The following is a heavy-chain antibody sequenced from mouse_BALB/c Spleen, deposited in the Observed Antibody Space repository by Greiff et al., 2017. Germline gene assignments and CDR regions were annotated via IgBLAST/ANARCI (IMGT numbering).Heavy chain of an antibody. Sequence: EVKLMESGAELVKPGASVKLSCTASGFNIKDTYMHWVKQRPEQGLEWIGRIDPANGNTKYDPKFQGKATITADTSSNTAYLQLSSLTSEDTAVYYCAIVYGSSSWFAYWGQGTLVTVSA. D-gene: IGHD1-1*01. CDR1: GFNIKDTY. V-gene: IGHV14-3*02. CDR3: AIVYGSSSWFAY. CDR2: IDPANGNT. J-gene: IGHJ3*01.